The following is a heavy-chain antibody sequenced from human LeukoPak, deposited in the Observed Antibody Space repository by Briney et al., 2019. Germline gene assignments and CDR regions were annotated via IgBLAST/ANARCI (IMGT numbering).Heavy chain of an antibody. CDR1: GYTFTSNY. V-gene: IGHV1-46*01. CDR3: ARDQEGFVY. J-gene: IGHJ4*02. CDR2: IYPRDGST. Sequence: ASVEVSCKASGYTFTSNYIHWVRQVPGQGLEWMGMIYPRDGSTSYAQKFQGRVTVTRDTSTSTVHMELSGLRSEDTAVYYCARDQEGFVYWGQGTLVTVSS.